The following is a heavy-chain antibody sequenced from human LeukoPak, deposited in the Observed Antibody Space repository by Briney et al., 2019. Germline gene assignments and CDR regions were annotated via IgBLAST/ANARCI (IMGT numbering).Heavy chain of an antibody. CDR1: GFTFSSYS. CDR3: ARDSLVGATLDY. V-gene: IGHV3-48*02. CDR2: IDSSSSTI. J-gene: IGHJ4*02. Sequence: GGSLRLSCAASGFTFSSYSMNWVRQAPGKGLEWVSYIDSSSSTIYYADSVKGRFTISRDNAKNSLYLQMNSLRDEDTAVCYCARDSLVGATLDYWGQGTLVTVSS. D-gene: IGHD1-26*01.